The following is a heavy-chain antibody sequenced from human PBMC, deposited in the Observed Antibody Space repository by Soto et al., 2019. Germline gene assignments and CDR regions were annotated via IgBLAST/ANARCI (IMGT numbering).Heavy chain of an antibody. CDR1: GGSFSGYY. D-gene: IGHD3-3*01. CDR3: ARASSQYDFWSGYYRLDYYGMDV. V-gene: IGHV4-34*01. Sequence: SETLSLTCAVYGGSFSGYYWSWIRQPPGKGLEWNGEINHSGSTNYNPSLKSRVTISVDTSKNQFSLKLSSVAAADTAVYYCARASSQYDFWSGYYRLDYYGMDVWGQGTTVTVSS. J-gene: IGHJ6*02. CDR2: INHSGST.